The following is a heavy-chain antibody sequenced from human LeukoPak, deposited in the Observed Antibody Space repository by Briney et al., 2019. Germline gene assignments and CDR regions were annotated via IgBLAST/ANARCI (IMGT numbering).Heavy chain of an antibody. D-gene: IGHD1-26*01. V-gene: IGHV4-59*01. CDR3: TRTRSRADSPDAFDV. CDR1: GGSINSYY. J-gene: IGHJ3*01. Sequence: SETLSLTCTVSGGSINSYYWSWIRQPPGKALEWIGCIYYSGSTNYNPSLKSRVTISVDMSKNQFSLKLSSVTAADTAVYYCTRTRSRADSPDAFDVWGQGTMVTISS. CDR2: IYYSGST.